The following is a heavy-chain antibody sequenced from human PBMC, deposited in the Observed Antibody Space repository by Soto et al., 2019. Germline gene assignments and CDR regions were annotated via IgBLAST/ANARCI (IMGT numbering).Heavy chain of an antibody. V-gene: IGHV1-46*01. D-gene: IGHD3-22*01. CDR2: INPGSGGT. CDR1: TYTFTTYY. J-gene: IGHJ4*02. Sequence: QVQLVQSGAEVKKPGASVRLSCKTSTYTFTTYYMHWVRQAPGHGLEWMGIINPGSGGTTYAQKFQDRVTMTRDTSTSTVYMDLNSLRSDDTAVYYCATEVGVHSRRAYYFDYWGQGTLVTVSS. CDR3: ATEVGVHSRRAYYFDY.